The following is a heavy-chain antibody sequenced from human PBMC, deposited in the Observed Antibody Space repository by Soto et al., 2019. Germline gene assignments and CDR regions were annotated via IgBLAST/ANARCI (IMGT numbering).Heavy chain of an antibody. Sequence: SETLSLTCTVSGGSISSGGYYWSWIRQHPGKGLEWIGYIYYSGSTYYNPSLKSRVTISVDTSKNQFSLKLSSVTAADTAVYYCARTRAPGRYYYGMDVWGQGTTVTVSS. V-gene: IGHV4-31*03. D-gene: IGHD2-15*01. CDR1: GGSISSGGYY. CDR3: ARTRAPGRYYYGMDV. J-gene: IGHJ6*02. CDR2: IYYSGST.